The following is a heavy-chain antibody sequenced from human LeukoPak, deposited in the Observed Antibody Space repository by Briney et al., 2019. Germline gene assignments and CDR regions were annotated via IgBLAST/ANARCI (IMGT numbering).Heavy chain of an antibody. CDR2: IYYSGST. D-gene: IGHD6-6*01. CDR1: GGSISSSSYY. J-gene: IGHJ5*02. Sequence: SETLSLTCTVSGGSISSSSYYWDWIRQPPGKGLEWIGSIYYSGSTYYNPSLKSRVTISVDTSKNQFSLKLSSVTAADTAVYYCARHVGPIAARPPGWFDPWGQGTLVTVSS. CDR3: ARHVGPIAARPPGWFDP. V-gene: IGHV4-39*01.